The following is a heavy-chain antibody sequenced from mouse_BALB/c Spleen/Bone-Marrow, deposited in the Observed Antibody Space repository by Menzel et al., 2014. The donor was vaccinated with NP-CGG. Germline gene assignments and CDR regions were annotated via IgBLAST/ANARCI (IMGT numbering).Heavy chain of an antibody. CDR3: ARDRNFGSSWYFDV. Sequence: VQLQQSGGGLVQPGGSLRLSCATSGFTFTDYYMSWVRQPPGKALEWLGFIRNKANGYTTEYSTSMKGRFTISRDNSQSILYLQMNTLRAEDSATYYCARDRNFGSSWYFDVWGAGTTVTVSS. CDR1: GFTFTDYY. V-gene: IGHV7-3*02. CDR2: IRNKANGYTT. J-gene: IGHJ1*01. D-gene: IGHD1-1*01.